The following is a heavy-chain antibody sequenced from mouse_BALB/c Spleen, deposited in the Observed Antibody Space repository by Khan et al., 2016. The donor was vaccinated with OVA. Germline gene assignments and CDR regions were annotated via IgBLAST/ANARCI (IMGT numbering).Heavy chain of an antibody. CDR3: TDGNYY. CDR1: GFTFSNYW. V-gene: IGHV6-6*02. J-gene: IGHJ2*01. CDR2: IRSKSNNYAT. D-gene: IGHD2-1*01. Sequence: EVKLEESGGGLVQPGGSMKLSCVASGFTFSNYWMNWVRQSPEKGLEWAAEIRSKSNNYATHYAESVTRTFTISRDASNSRVYLQMHNLNAEDTGIYYCTDGNYYWGQGTTLTVSS.